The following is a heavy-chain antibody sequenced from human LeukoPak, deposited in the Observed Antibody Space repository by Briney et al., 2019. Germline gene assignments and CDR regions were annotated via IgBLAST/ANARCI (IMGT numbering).Heavy chain of an antibody. CDR3: AGIEAGFNWFDP. D-gene: IGHD6-13*01. J-gene: IGHJ5*02. V-gene: IGHV4-34*01. CDR2: INHSGST. CDR1: GGSFSGYY. Sequence: TSETLSLTCAVYGGSFSGYYWSWIRQPPGKGLEWIGEINHSGSTNYNPSLKSRVTISVDTSKNQFSLKLSSVTAADTAVYYCAGIEAGFNWFDPRGPGTLVTVSS.